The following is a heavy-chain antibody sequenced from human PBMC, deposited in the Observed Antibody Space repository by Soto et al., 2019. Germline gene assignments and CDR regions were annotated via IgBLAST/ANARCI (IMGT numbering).Heavy chain of an antibody. J-gene: IGHJ4*02. V-gene: IGHV4-31*01. Sequence: SETLSLTCTRPCTSITISGYFRSWIRLHPGEGLEWIGYIYYRGTTYYNPSLKSPVTISTDTSKKEFSLTLTSVTAAVTAVYYCARATESHYFDYWGRGILVTVS. CDR3: ARATESHYFDY. CDR2: IYYRGTT. CDR1: CTSITISGYF.